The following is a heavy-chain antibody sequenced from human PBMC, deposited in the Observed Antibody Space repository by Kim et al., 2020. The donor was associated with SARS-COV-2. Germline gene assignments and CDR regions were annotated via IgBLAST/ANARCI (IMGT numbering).Heavy chain of an antibody. D-gene: IGHD5-18*01. CDR1: GFTFSSYG. V-gene: IGHV3-30*18. CDR2: ISYDGSNK. J-gene: IGHJ6*03. CDR3: AKEGAASYYYYSYMDV. Sequence: GGSLRLSCAASGFTFSSYGMHWVRQAPGKGLEWVAVISYDGSNKYYADSVKGRFTISRDNSKHTLYLQMNSLRAEDTAVYYCAKEGAASYYYYSYMDVWG.